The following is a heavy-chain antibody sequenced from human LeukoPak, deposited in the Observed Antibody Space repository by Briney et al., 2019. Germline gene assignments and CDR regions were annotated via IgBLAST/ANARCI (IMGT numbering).Heavy chain of an antibody. CDR3: VRGGGYCSGGRCYGTNDAFDI. Sequence: GGSLRLSCGASGFTFRSYEMNWVRQVPGKGLEWVSHISGRGTTVYYVDSVKGRFTISRDNAKNALYLQMNSLRVEDTAVYHCVRGGGYCSGGRCYGTNDAFDIWGQGTMVTVSS. CDR1: GFTFRSYE. CDR2: ISGRGTTV. J-gene: IGHJ3*02. D-gene: IGHD2-15*01. V-gene: IGHV3-48*03.